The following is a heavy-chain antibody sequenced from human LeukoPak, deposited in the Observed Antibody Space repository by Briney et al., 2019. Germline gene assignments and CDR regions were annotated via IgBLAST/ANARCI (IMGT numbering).Heavy chain of an antibody. CDR1: GGSFSGYY. D-gene: IGHD4-17*01. CDR3: ARSAVTPGAFDI. V-gene: IGHV4-59*01. CDR2: IYYSGST. Sequence: SETLSLTCAVYGGSFSGYYWSWIRQPPGKGLEWIGYIYYSGSTNYNPSLKSRVTISVDTSKNQFSLKLSSVTAADTAVYYCARSAVTPGAFDIWGQGTMVTVSS. J-gene: IGHJ3*02.